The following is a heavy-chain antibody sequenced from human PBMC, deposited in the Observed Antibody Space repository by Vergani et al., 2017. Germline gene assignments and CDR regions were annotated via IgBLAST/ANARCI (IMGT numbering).Heavy chain of an antibody. V-gene: IGHV4-59*01. CDR3: ARHGYSSSGNGWFDP. D-gene: IGHD6-6*01. J-gene: IGHJ5*02. CDR2: IYYSGST. Sequence: QVQLQESGPGLVKPSETLSLTCTVSGGSISSYYWSWIRQPPGKGLEWIGYIYYSGSTNYNPSLKSRVTISVDTSKNQFSLKLISVTAADTAVYYCARHGYSSSGNGWFDPWGQGTLVTVSS. CDR1: GGSISSYY.